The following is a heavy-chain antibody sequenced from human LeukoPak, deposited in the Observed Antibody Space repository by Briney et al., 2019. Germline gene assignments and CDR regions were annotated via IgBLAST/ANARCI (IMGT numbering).Heavy chain of an antibody. CDR1: GFTFSTYG. CDR3: AKDASSYGAFDI. D-gene: IGHD1-26*01. Sequence: GGSLRLSCAASGFTFSTYGMHWVRQAPGKGLEWVAFIRFDESNKYHVDSVKGRFTISRDTSKNTLYVQMNSLRAEDTAVYYCAKDASSYGAFDIWGQGTMVTVSS. V-gene: IGHV3-30*02. CDR2: IRFDESNK. J-gene: IGHJ3*02.